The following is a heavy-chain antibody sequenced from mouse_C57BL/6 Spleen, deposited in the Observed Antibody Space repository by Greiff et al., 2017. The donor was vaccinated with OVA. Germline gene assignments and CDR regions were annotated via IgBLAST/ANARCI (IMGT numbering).Heavy chain of an antibody. V-gene: IGHV1-59*01. CDR1: GYTFTSYW. J-gene: IGHJ3*01. Sequence: QVQLKQPGAELVRPGTSVKLSCKASGYTFTSYWMHWVKQRPGQGLEWIGVIDPSDSYTNYNQKFKGKATLTVDTSSSTAYMQLSSLTSEDSAVYYCARGGYGSSSCFAYWGQGTLVTVSA. CDR3: ARGGYGSSSCFAY. CDR2: IDPSDSYT. D-gene: IGHD1-1*01.